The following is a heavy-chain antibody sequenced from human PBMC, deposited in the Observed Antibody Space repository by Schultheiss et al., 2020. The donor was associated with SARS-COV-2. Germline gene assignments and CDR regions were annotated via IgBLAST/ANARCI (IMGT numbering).Heavy chain of an antibody. Sequence: SQTLSLTCTVAGDSVSSGDFYCSWIRQPPGKGLEWVGYTHYSGDTYSGDTYYNPSLKSRVTISVDTSKNQFSLKLTSVTAADTAMYYCARGEKLTGDKGAGGMDVWGQGTTVTVSS. CDR3: ARGEKLTGDKGAGGMDV. J-gene: IGHJ6*02. V-gene: IGHV4-30-4*01. D-gene: IGHD7-27*01. CDR1: GDSVSSGDFY. CDR2: THYSGDTYSGDT.